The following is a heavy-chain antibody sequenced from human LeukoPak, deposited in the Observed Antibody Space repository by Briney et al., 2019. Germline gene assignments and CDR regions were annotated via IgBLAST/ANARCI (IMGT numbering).Heavy chain of an antibody. V-gene: IGHV3-30-3*01. Sequence: GGSLRLSCAAPGITFWSYAMHWARQIPGKSLEWVAVISNDGSKTSYADSVRGRFTISRDNSKDTLYLQMNGLRTEDTAVYYCTREFGGFDIWGQGTLVTVSS. D-gene: IGHD3-10*01. CDR1: GITFWSYA. CDR3: TREFGGFDI. J-gene: IGHJ3*02. CDR2: ISNDGSKT.